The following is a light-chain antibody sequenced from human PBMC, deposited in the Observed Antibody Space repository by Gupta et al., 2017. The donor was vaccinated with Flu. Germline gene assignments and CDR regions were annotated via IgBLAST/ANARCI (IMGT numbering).Light chain of an antibody. CDR2: EDS. V-gene: IGLV3-21*02. CDR3: QVWDSSSHHWV. CDR1: NIGSES. Sequence: GQTARMTCGGNNIGSESVHWYQQKPGQAPVLVVYEDSDRPSGIPERFSGSNSGNTATLTISRVEAGDEADYYCQVWDSSSHHWVFGGGTKLTVL. J-gene: IGLJ3*02.